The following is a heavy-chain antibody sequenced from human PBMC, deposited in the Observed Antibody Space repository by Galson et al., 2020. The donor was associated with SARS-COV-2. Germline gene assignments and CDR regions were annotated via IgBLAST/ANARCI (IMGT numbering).Heavy chain of an antibody. CDR1: GFTFSSYG. J-gene: IGHJ4*02. Sequence: GGSLRLSCAASGFTFSSYGMHWVRQAPGKGLEWVAVISYDGSNKYYADSVKGRFTISRDNSKNTLYLQMNSLRAEDTAVYYCASEIVVVPANDHIEDYWCQGPLVTVSS. V-gene: IGHV3-30*03. CDR2: ISYDGSNK. CDR3: ASEIVVVPANDHIEDY. D-gene: IGHD2-2*01.